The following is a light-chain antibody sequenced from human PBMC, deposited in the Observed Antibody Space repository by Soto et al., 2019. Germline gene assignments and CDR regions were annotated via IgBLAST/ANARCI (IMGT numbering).Light chain of an antibody. V-gene: IGKV3-15*01. Sequence: EIVMTHSPATLSVSPGERATLSCRAIQSISSNLAWYQQKPGQAPRLLMFRTSSRATGFPARFSGSGSGTEFNLTISSLKSEDSGVYYCQQYNNWPRDTFGGGTKVDIK. CDR3: QQYNNWPRDT. CDR2: RTS. J-gene: IGKJ4*01. CDR1: QSISSN.